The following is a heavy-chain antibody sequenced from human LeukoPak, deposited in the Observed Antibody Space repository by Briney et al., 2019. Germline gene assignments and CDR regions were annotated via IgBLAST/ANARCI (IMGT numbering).Heavy chain of an antibody. CDR3: ANDGSGSYYHPNFDF. CDR1: GFTFSDYN. CDR2: IRYDGSNK. V-gene: IGHV3-30*02. Sequence: GGSLRLSCAASGFTFSDYNMNWVRQAPGKGLEWVAFIRYDGSNKYYADSVKGRFTISRDNSKNTLYLQMNSLRAEDTAVYYCANDGSGSYYHPNFDFWGQGTLVTVSS. J-gene: IGHJ4*02. D-gene: IGHD3-10*01.